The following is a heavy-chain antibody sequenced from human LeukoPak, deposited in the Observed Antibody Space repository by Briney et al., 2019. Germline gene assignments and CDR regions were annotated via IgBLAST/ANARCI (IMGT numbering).Heavy chain of an antibody. Sequence: ASVKVSCKASGYTFTGYYIHWVRQAPGQGLEWMGWINPNSAGTNYAQKFQGRVTMTRDTSISTAYMELSRLRSDDTAVYYCARDIPADYYDSSGYGGDYWGQGTLVTVSS. D-gene: IGHD3-22*01. J-gene: IGHJ4*02. V-gene: IGHV1-2*02. CDR2: INPNSAGT. CDR1: GYTFTGYY. CDR3: ARDIPADYYDSSGYGGDY.